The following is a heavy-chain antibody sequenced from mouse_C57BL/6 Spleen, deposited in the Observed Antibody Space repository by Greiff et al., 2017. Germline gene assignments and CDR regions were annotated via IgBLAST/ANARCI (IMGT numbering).Heavy chain of an antibody. V-gene: IGHV1-53*01. CDR2: INPSNGGT. Sequence: QVQLQPPGTELVKPGASVKLSCKASGYTFTSYWMHWVKQRPGQGLEWIGNINPSNGGTNYNEKFKSKATLTVDKSSSTAYMQLSSLTSEDSAVYYCARDAAGKPDFDYWGQGTTLTVSS. CDR1: GYTFTSYW. J-gene: IGHJ2*01. CDR3: ARDAAGKPDFDY. D-gene: IGHD2-1*01.